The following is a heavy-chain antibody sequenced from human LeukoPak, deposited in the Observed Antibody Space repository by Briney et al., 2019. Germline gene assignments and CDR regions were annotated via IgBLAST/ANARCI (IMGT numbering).Heavy chain of an antibody. V-gene: IGHV4-59*08. CDR3: ARHWSGSGDYYPFDY. Sequence: TSETLSLTCTVSGGSISNYYWSWTRQPPGKGLEWIGYIYYSGSTNYNPSLGSRVTISVDTSKNQVSLKLSSVTAADTAVYYCARHWSGSGDYYPFDYRGQGTLVTVSS. CDR1: GGSISNYY. D-gene: IGHD3-10*01. J-gene: IGHJ4*02. CDR2: IYYSGST.